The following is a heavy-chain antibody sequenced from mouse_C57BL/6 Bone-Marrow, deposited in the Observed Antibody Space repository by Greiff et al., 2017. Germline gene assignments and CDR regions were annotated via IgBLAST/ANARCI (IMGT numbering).Heavy chain of an antibody. CDR3: ASAQWGFAY. J-gene: IGHJ3*01. CDR1: GFTFSSYA. CDR2: ISDGGSYT. V-gene: IGHV5-4*03. Sequence: DVMLVESGGGLVKPGGSLKLSCAASGFTFSSYAMSWVRQTPEKRLEWVATISDGGSYTYYPDNVKGRFTISRDNAKNNLYLQMSHLKSEDTAMYYCASAQWGFAYWGQGTLVTVSA. D-gene: IGHD3-1*01.